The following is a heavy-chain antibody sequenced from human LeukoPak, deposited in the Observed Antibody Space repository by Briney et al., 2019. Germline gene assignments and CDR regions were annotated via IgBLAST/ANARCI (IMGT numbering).Heavy chain of an antibody. CDR3: ARADIVLMVYAVPDY. Sequence: GGTLRLSCAASGFTFSSYGMSWVRQAPGKGLEWVSAISGSGGSTYYADSVKGRFTISRDNSKNTLYLQMNSLRAEDTAVYYCARADIVLMVYAVPDYWGQGTLVTVSS. CDR2: ISGSGGST. V-gene: IGHV3-23*01. CDR1: GFTFSSYG. J-gene: IGHJ4*02. D-gene: IGHD2-8*01.